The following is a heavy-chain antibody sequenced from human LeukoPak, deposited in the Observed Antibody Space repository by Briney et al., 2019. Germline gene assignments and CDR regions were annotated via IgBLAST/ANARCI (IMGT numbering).Heavy chain of an antibody. CDR3: ARGSSGRWMMHAFDI. J-gene: IGHJ3*02. V-gene: IGHV1-46*01. CDR2: INPSGGST. CDR1: GYTFSIYY. D-gene: IGHD1-26*01. Sequence: ASVKVSCKASGYTFSIYYIHWVRQAPGQGLEWMGIINPSGGSTSYAQKFQGRVTMTRDMSTSTVYMELSSLRSEDTAVYYCARGSSGRWMMHAFDIWGQGTMVTVSS.